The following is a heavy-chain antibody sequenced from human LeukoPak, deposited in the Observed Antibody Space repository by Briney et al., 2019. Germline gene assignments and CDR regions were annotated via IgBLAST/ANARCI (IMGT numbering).Heavy chain of an antibody. V-gene: IGHV1-18*04. J-gene: IGHJ3*02. Sequence: ASVKVSCKASGYTLTSYGISWVRQAPGQGLEWMGWISAYNGNTNYAQKLQGRVTMTTDTSTSTAYMELRSLRSDDTAVYYCARGWNILTGPDAFDIWGQGTMVTVSS. CDR1: GYTLTSYG. CDR2: ISAYNGNT. D-gene: IGHD3-9*01. CDR3: ARGWNILTGPDAFDI.